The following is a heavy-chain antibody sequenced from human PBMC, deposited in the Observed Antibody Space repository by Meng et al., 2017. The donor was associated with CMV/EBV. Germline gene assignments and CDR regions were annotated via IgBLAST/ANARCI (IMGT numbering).Heavy chain of an antibody. V-gene: IGHV1-18*01. D-gene: IGHD1-26*01. CDR1: GYTFTSYG. Sequence: QGQLVQSGAEVKKPWASVKVSCKASGYTFTSYGNSWVRPAPGQGLEWMGLISAYNGNTNYAQKLQGRVTMTTDTSTSTAYLELRSLRSDDTAVYYCARGVGAELDAEYFQHWGQGTLVTVSS. CDR3: ARGVGAELDAEYFQH. CDR2: ISAYNGNT. J-gene: IGHJ1*01.